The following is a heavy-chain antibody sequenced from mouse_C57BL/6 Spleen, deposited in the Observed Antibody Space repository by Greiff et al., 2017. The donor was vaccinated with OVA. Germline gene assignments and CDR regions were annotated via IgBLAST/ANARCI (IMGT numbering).Heavy chain of an antibody. CDR2: IYPSDSET. J-gene: IGHJ2*01. D-gene: IGHD2-4*01. CDR1: GYTFTSYW. Sequence: QVQLQQPGAELVRPGSSVKLSCKASGYTFTSYWMDWVKQRPGQGLEWIGNIYPSDSETHYNQKFKDKATLTVDKSSSTAYMQLSSLTSEDSAVYYCARSGDYDGFGYWGQGTTLTVSS. V-gene: IGHV1-61*01. CDR3: ARSGDYDGFGY.